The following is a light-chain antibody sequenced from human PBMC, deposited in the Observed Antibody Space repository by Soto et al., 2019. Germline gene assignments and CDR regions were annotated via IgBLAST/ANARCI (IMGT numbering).Light chain of an antibody. CDR3: QHYNNWPPGT. V-gene: IGKV3-15*01. J-gene: IGKJ1*01. CDR2: GSS. CDR1: QSVSNN. Sequence: EIVLTQSPGTLSFSPGERATLSCRASQSVSNNYLAWYQRRPGQAPRLLIYGSSTRATGVPARFSGSASGTEFTLNISSLQSEDFAVYYCQHYNNWPPGTFGQGTKVDIK.